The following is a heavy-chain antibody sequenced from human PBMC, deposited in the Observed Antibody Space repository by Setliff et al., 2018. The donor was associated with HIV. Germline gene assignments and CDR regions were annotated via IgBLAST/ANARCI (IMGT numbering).Heavy chain of an antibody. Sequence: SETLSLTCDVSGSSINSTFRWGWIRQPPGKGLEWIGTIYYHGSTYYNPSLKSRVTISIDTSKNQFSLQLTSVTAADTAVYYCVNPSGAMGDFDSWGQGTLVTVSS. CDR1: GSSINSTFR. D-gene: IGHD3-16*01. CDR3: VNPSGAMGDFDS. V-gene: IGHV4-39*01. CDR2: IYYHGST. J-gene: IGHJ4*02.